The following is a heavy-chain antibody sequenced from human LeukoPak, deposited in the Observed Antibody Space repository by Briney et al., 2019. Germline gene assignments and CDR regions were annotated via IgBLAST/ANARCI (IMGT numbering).Heavy chain of an antibody. D-gene: IGHD4-17*01. J-gene: IGHJ2*01. CDR2: IYSGGST. Sequence: PGGSLRLSCAASGFTVSGNYMSWVRQAPGKGLEWVSVIYSGGSTYYADSVTGRSTISRDNPKNTLYLQMNSLRAEDTAVYYCARDHYGDYYWHFDLWGRGTLVTVSS. CDR1: GFTVSGNY. CDR3: ARDHYGDYYWHFDL. V-gene: IGHV3-53*01.